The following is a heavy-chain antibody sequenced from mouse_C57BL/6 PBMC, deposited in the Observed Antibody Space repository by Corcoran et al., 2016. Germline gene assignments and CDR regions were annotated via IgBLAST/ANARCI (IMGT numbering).Heavy chain of an antibody. D-gene: IGHD1-1*01. J-gene: IGHJ4*01. V-gene: IGHV9-3*01. Sequence: QIQLVQSGPALKQPGETVKLSCKASGYTFTTYGMSWVKQAPGKGLKWMGWINTYSGVPTYADDFKGRFAFSLETSASTAYLQINNLKNEDTATYFCARYYGSSYAMDYWGQGTSVTVSS. CDR2: INTYSGVP. CDR3: ARYYGSSYAMDY. CDR1: GYTFTTYG.